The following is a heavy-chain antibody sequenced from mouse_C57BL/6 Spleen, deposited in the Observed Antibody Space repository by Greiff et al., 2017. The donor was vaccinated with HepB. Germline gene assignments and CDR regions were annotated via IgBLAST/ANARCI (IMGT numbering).Heavy chain of an antibody. CDR1: GYTFTDYY. J-gene: IGHJ3*01. V-gene: IGHV1-26*01. CDR3: ASYGWFAY. Sequence: EVQLQQSGPELVKPGASVKISCKASGYTFTDYYMNWVKQSHGKSLEWIGDINPNNGGTSYNQKFKGKATLTVYKSSSTAYMELRSLTSEDSAVYYCASYGWFAYWGQGTLVTVSA. D-gene: IGHD1-1*01. CDR2: INPNNGGT.